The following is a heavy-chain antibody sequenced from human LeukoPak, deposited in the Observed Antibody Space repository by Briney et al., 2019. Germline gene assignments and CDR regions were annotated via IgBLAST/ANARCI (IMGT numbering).Heavy chain of an antibody. J-gene: IGHJ4*02. D-gene: IGHD1-1*01. CDR3: ARHRRVTNWYVDF. CDR2: IYYSGTT. CDR1: GASISGDSNFF. V-gene: IGHV4-39*01. Sequence: SETLSLTCTVSGASISGDSNFFWGWIRQPPGKGLDWIGIIYYSGTTYYNPSLESRVTIFVDTSKNLFSLRLTSVTAADTAVYYCARHRRVTNWYVDFWGQGTLLTVSS.